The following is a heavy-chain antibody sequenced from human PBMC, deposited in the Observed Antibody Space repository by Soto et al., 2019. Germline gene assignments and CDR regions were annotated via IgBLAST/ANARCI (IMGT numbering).Heavy chain of an antibody. CDR3: AREWVDYGDYVGPFDY. CDR2: IYSGGST. Sequence: GGSLRLSCAASGFTVSSNYMSWVRQAPGKGLEWVSVIYSGGSTYYADSVKGRFTISRDNSKNTLYLQMNSLRAEDTAVYYCAREWVDYGDYVGPFDYWGQGTLVTVSS. D-gene: IGHD4-17*01. J-gene: IGHJ4*02. CDR1: GFTVSSNY. V-gene: IGHV3-66*01.